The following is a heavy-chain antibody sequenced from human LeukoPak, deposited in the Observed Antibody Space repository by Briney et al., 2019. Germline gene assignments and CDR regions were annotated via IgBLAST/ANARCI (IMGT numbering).Heavy chain of an antibody. CDR1: GFTFSSYG. CDR3: AKDRSQFITVGSYFDY. D-gene: IGHD6-19*01. CDR2: IRYDGSNK. V-gene: IGHV3-30*02. J-gene: IGHJ4*02. Sequence: PGGSRRLPCAASGFTFSSYGIHWVRQAPGKGLEWVAFIRYDGSNKYYADSVKGRFTITRDNSKNTLYLQMNTLRAEDTAVYYCAKDRSQFITVGSYFDYWGQGTLVTVSS.